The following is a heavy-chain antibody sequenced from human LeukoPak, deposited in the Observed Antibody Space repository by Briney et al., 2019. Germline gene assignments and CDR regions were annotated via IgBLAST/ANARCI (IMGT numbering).Heavy chain of an antibody. J-gene: IGHJ6*02. V-gene: IGHV1-2*02. CDR2: INPNSGGT. Sequence: ASVKVSCKASGYTFTGYYMHWVRQAPGQGLEWMGWINPNSGGTNYAQKFQGRVTMTRDTSISTAYMELSSLRSEDTAVYYCARDDWGITRVRFYYYYGMDVWGQGTTVTVSS. CDR3: ARDDWGITRVRFYYYYGMDV. CDR1: GYTFTGYY. D-gene: IGHD1-20*01.